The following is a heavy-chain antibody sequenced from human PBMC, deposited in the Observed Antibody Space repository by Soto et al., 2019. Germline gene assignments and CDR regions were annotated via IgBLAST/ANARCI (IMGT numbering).Heavy chain of an antibody. J-gene: IGHJ3*02. CDR2: LNHSGSN. D-gene: IGHD3-9*01. Sequence: PSEALSRSFVVSGGAYSTYSCNWICQAPAKRLACIVELNHSGSNNYSTSIESRVTISLDTSKNQFSLKLTSVTAADTAVYYCARGGSNDWQVAFDIWGQGTMVS. V-gene: IGHV4-34*01. CDR3: ARGGSNDWQVAFDI. CDR1: GGAYSTYS.